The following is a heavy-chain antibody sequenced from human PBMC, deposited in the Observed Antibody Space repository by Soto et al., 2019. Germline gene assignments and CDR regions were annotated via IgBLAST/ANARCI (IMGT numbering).Heavy chain of an antibody. Sequence: PGGSLRLSCAASGFTFRTYVMHWVRQAPGKGLECVAVISRDGSNEYYAESVKGRFTVSRDNSKNTLFLQMNSLRVEDTAVYYCTCDRPQNSIVDALALWGQGTMVTVSS. CDR2: ISRDGSNE. D-gene: IGHD2-15*01. CDR3: TCDRPQNSIVDALAL. J-gene: IGHJ3*01. V-gene: IGHV3-30*01. CDR1: GFTFRTYV.